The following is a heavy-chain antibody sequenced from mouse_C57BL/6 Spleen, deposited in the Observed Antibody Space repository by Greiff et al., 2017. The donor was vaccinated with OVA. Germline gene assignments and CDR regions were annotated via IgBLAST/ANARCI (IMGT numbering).Heavy chain of an antibody. CDR1: GYTFTDYY. V-gene: IGHV1-19*01. CDR3: AREGGSNSTFFYYAMDY. Sequence: EVQLQQSGPVLVKPGASVKMSCKASGYTFTDYYMNWVKQSHGKSLEWIGVINPYNGGTSYNQKFKGKATLTVDKSSSTAYMELNSLTSEDSAVYYCAREGGSNSTFFYYAMDYWGQGTSVTVSS. CDR2: INPYNGGT. J-gene: IGHJ4*01. D-gene: IGHD2-5*01.